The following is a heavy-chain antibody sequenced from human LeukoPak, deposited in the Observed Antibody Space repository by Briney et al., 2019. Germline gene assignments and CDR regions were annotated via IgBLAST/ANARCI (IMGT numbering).Heavy chain of an antibody. Sequence: PSETLSLTCSVSGESIRSTTFWGWIRQSPGMGLEWIASTSHAGISYYNPSLSSRVTVSADSSKNLFSLRLSSVTAADTAVYYCARRGGHSWDVGNWFDPWGQGTPVTVSS. CDR2: TSHAGIS. V-gene: IGHV4-39*01. CDR1: GESIRSTTF. J-gene: IGHJ5*02. CDR3: ARRGGHSWDVGNWFDP. D-gene: IGHD6-13*01.